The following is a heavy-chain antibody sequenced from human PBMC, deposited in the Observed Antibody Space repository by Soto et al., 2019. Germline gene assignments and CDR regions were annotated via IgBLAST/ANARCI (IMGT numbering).Heavy chain of an antibody. Sequence: SETLSLTCTVSGGSISSSSYYWGWIRQPPGKGLEWIGSIYYSGSTYYNPSLKSRVTISVDTSKNQFSLKLSSVTAADTAVYYCARQARYSSSSMDNWFDPWGQGTLVTVSS. CDR3: ARQARYSSSSMDNWFDP. CDR1: GGSISSSSYY. V-gene: IGHV4-39*01. J-gene: IGHJ5*02. CDR2: IYYSGST. D-gene: IGHD6-6*01.